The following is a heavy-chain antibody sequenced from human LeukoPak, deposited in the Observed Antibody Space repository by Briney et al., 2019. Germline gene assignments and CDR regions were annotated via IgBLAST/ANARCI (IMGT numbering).Heavy chain of an antibody. D-gene: IGHD2-15*01. CDR3: ARFPSFYDLSGATNAFGI. Sequence: PSETLSLTCTVSGGSISSGGYYWSWVRQHPGKGLEWIGYIYYSGSTYYNPSLKSRVTISVDTSKNQFSLKLTSVTAADTAVYYCARFPSFYDLSGATNAFGIWGQGTMVIVSS. V-gene: IGHV4-31*03. CDR2: IYYSGST. CDR1: GGSISSGGYY. J-gene: IGHJ3*02.